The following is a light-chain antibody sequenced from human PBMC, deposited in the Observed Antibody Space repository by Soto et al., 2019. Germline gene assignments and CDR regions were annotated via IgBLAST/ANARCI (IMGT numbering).Light chain of an antibody. Sequence: DIQMTQSPSSLSASVGDRVTSTCQASQDISNYLNWYQQKPGKAPKLLIYDASNLETGVPSRFSGSGSGTDFTFTISSLQPEDITTYYCQQNDNLRGLTFGGGTKVEIK. CDR3: QQNDNLRGLT. CDR1: QDISNY. J-gene: IGKJ4*02. V-gene: IGKV1-33*01. CDR2: DAS.